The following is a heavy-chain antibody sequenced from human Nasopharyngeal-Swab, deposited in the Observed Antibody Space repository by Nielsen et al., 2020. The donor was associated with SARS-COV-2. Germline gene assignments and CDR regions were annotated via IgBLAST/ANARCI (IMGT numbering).Heavy chain of an antibody. CDR1: GFTVNTNY. V-gene: IGHV3-53*04. D-gene: IGHD6-19*01. CDR2: IYSDGST. Sequence: GGSLRLSRAASGFTVNTNYMSWVRQAPGKGLEWVSIIYSDGSTYYAGSVKGRFTISRHNSNNTLHLQMNSLRGEDTAVYYCARVSSGWDYHYYYMDVWGKGTTVTVSS. CDR3: ARVSSGWDYHYYYMDV. J-gene: IGHJ6*03.